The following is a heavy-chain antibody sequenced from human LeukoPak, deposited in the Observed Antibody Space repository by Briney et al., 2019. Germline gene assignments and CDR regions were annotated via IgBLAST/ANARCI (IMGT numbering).Heavy chain of an antibody. CDR2: ISGSGDLT. J-gene: IGHJ3*02. CDR1: GFTFSIYA. V-gene: IGHV3-23*01. CDR3: AKGSCSSTSCQGAFDI. Sequence: GGSLRLSCAASGFTFSIYAMSWVRQAPGKGLEWVSSISGSGDLTYYAGSVKGRFTISRDNAKNSLYLQMNSLRAEDMALYYCAKGSCSSTSCQGAFDIWGQGTMVTVSS. D-gene: IGHD2-2*01.